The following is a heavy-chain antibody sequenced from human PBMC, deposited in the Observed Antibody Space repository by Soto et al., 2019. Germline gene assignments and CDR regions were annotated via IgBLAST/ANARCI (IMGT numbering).Heavy chain of an antibody. CDR1: GYTFISHG. CDR3: ARVPSSIVVVPHYGMDV. J-gene: IGHJ6*02. D-gene: IGHD2-15*01. V-gene: IGHV1-18*04. CDR2: ISGKNGNT. Sequence: QVQLVQSGVEVKKPGASVKVSCKASGYTFISHGISWVRQAPGQGLEWMGWISGKNGNTNYAQKLQGRVTLTTDTSTSTAYMELRSLRSDDTAVYYCARVPSSIVVVPHYGMDVWGQGTTVTVSS.